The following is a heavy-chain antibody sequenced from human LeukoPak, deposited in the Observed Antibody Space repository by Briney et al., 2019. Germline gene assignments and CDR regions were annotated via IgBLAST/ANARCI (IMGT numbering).Heavy chain of an antibody. CDR3: ARAFITISDSYYYMDV. CDR2: IYTSGST. CDR1: GGSISSGSYY. J-gene: IGHJ6*03. D-gene: IGHD3-3*01. V-gene: IGHV4-61*02. Sequence: SETLSLTCTVSGGSISSGSYYWRWIRQPAGKGLEWLGRIYTSGSTNYNPSLKSRVTISVDTSKNQFSLKLGSVTAADTAVYYCARAFITISDSYYYMDVWGKGTTVTVSS.